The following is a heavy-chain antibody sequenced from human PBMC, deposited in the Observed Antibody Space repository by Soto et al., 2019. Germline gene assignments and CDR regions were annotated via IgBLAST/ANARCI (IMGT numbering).Heavy chain of an antibody. J-gene: IGHJ5*02. V-gene: IGHV4-34*01. CDR2: INHSGST. D-gene: IGHD4-17*01. CDR3: ATIHGDYPTHYNWFDP. Sequence: QVQLQQWGAGLLKPSESLSLTCAVYGGSFSGYYWSWVRQPPGKGLEWIGEINHSGSTNYNPSLKSRVTISVDTSKTQFSLKLSSVTAADTAVYYCATIHGDYPTHYNWFDPWGQGTLVTVSS. CDR1: GGSFSGYY.